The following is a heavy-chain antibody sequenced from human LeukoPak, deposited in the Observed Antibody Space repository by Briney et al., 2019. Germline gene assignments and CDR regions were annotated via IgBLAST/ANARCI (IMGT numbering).Heavy chain of an antibody. J-gene: IGHJ4*02. Sequence: PGGSLRLSCAASGFTFSSYSMNWVRQAPGKGLEWVSYISSSSSTIYYADSVKGRFTISRDNAKNSLYLQMNSLRDEDTAVYYCARELRYDSSGYPDDWGQRTLVTASS. CDR1: GFTFSSYS. CDR2: ISSSSSTI. CDR3: ARELRYDSSGYPDD. V-gene: IGHV3-48*02. D-gene: IGHD3-22*01.